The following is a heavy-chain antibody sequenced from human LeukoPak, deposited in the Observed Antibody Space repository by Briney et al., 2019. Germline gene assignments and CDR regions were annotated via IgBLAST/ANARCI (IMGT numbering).Heavy chain of an antibody. J-gene: IGHJ3*02. V-gene: IGHV4-61*02. CDR1: GDSISSGSYY. Sequence: SQTLSLTCTVSGDSISSGSYYWTWIRQPAGKGLEWIGRIYTSGSTINNPSLKNTNYNPSLKSRLTMSVDRSKNQFSLKMTSVTAADTAMYYCARDTALWTFDIWGQGTMVTVSS. D-gene: IGHD2-21*02. CDR2: IYTSGSTINNPSLKNT. CDR3: ARDTALWTFDI.